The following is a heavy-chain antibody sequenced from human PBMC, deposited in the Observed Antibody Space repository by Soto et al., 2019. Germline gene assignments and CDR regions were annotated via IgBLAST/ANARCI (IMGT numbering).Heavy chain of an antibody. D-gene: IGHD3-16*01. CDR2: ISYDSSKPI. CDR3: ARDLWDDLAGGESDY. J-gene: IGHJ4*02. Sequence: EVQLVESGGGLVQPGGSLRLSCAASGFSFSSFGMNWVRQAPGKGLEWVSYISYDSSKPIYYADSAKGRFTISRDNARNSLYLQMNSLRAEDTAVYYCARDLWDDLAGGESDYWGQGTLVTVSS. CDR1: GFSFSSFG. V-gene: IGHV3-48*01.